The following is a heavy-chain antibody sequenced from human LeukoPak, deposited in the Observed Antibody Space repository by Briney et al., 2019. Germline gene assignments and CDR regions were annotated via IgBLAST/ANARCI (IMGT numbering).Heavy chain of an antibody. CDR3: ASIRDGYPQGFDY. J-gene: IGHJ4*02. Sequence: PSETLSLTCAVYGGSFSGYYWSWIRQPPGKGLEWIGEINHSGSTNYNPSLKSRVTISVDTSKNQFSLKLSSVTAADTAVYYCASIRDGYPQGFDYWGQGTLVTVSS. D-gene: IGHD5-24*01. V-gene: IGHV4-34*01. CDR1: GGSFSGYY. CDR2: INHSGST.